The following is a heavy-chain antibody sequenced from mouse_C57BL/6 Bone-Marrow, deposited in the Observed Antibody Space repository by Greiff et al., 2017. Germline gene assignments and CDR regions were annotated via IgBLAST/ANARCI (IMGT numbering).Heavy chain of an antibody. J-gene: IGHJ3*01. V-gene: IGHV1-15*01. CDR3: TRFYYGYAWFAY. CDR2: IDPETGGT. Sequence: VKLQESGAELVRPGASVTLSCKASGYTFTDYEMHWVKQTPVHGLEWIGAIDPETGGTAYNQKFTGKAILTADKSSSTAYMELRSRTSEDSAVYYCTRFYYGYAWFAYWGQGTLVTVSA. CDR1: GYTFTDYE. D-gene: IGHD2-2*01.